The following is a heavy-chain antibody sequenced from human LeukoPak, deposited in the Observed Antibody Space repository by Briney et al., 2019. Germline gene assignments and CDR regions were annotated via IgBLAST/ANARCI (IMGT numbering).Heavy chain of an antibody. CDR3: ARVKGRGRGGYCSSTSCYNDY. V-gene: IGHV1-18*01. CDR2: ISAYNGNT. Sequence: ASVKVSCKASGYTFTSYGISWVRQAPGQGLEWMGWISAYNGNTNYAQKLQGRVTMTTDTSTSTAYMELRSLRSDDTAVYYCARVKGRGRGGYCSSTSCYNDYWGQGTLVTASS. J-gene: IGHJ4*02. D-gene: IGHD2-2*02. CDR1: GYTFTSYG.